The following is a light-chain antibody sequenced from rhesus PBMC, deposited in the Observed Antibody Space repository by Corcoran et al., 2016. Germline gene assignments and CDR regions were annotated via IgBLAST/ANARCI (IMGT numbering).Light chain of an antibody. V-gene: IGKV1-33*02. Sequence: DIQMTQSPSSLSASVGDRVTITCQASQGISNWLAWYQQKPRKAPKLLIYVGSSLQSGVPSRFSGSGSGMECTLTISSLQPEDFATYYCQQHNSNPDSFGQGTKVEIK. J-gene: IGKJ2*01. CDR2: VGS. CDR3: QQHNSNPDS. CDR1: QGISNW.